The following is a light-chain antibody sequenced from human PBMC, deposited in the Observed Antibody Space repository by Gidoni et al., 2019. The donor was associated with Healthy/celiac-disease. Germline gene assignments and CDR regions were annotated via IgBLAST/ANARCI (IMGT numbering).Light chain of an antibody. J-gene: IGLJ2*01. Sequence: SSELTQPPSVSVSPGQTARITCSGDALPKQYAYWYQQKPGQAPALVIYKDSERPSGIPERFSGSSSGTTVTLTISGVQAEDEADYYCQSADSSGTHVVFGGGTKLTVL. V-gene: IGLV3-25*03. CDR1: ALPKQY. CDR2: KDS. CDR3: QSADSSGTHVV.